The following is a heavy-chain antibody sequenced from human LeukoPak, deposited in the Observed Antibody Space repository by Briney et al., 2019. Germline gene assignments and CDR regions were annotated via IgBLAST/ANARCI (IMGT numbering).Heavy chain of an antibody. CDR1: GFTFSHYG. D-gene: IGHD4-11*01. Sequence: PGRSLRLSCEASGFTFSHYGMHWVRQAPGKGLEWVAVIWSDATNQYYADSVKGRFTISRDNFKNTVSLQMNSLRAEDTAVYYRAKDAQRGFDYSNSLEHWGQGSLVTVSS. J-gene: IGHJ4*02. CDR2: IWSDATNQ. V-gene: IGHV3-33*06. CDR3: AKDAQRGFDYSNSLEH.